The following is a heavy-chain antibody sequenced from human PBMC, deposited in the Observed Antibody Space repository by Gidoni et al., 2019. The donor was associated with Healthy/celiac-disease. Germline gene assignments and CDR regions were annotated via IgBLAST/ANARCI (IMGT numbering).Heavy chain of an antibody. V-gene: IGHV4-34*01. CDR1: GGSFSGYY. CDR2: INHSGST. D-gene: IGHD4-17*01. J-gene: IGHJ5*02. Sequence: QVQLQQWGAGLLKPSETLSLTCAVYGGSFSGYYWSWIRQPPGKGLEWIGEINHSGSTNYNPSLKSRVTISVDTSKNQFSLKLSSVTAADTAVYYCARGADYGGNSGGWFDPWGQGTLVTVSS. CDR3: ARGADYGGNSGGWFDP.